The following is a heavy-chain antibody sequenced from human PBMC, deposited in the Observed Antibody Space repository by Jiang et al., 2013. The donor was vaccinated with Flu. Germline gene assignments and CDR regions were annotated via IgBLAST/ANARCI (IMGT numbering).Heavy chain of an antibody. CDR3: ASRYNTFYGMDV. CDR2: IYHSGSTYYNPSLT. J-gene: IGHJ6*04. D-gene: IGHD1-14*01. Sequence: GLVKPSETLSLTCAVSGYSIRNGFYWGWIRQPPGKGLEWIGSIYHSGSTYYNPSLTYYNPSLKSRVTISIDTSKNQFSLKVSSVTAADTAVYYCASRYNTFYGMDVWGKGTTVTVSS. V-gene: IGHV4-38-2*01. CDR1: GYSIRNGFY.